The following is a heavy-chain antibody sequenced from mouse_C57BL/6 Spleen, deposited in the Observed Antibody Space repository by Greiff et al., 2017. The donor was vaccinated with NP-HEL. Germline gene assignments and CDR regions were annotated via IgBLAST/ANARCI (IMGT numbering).Heavy chain of an antibody. CDR3: ARPTGTGYFDV. J-gene: IGHJ1*03. CDR2: INPSTGGT. V-gene: IGHV1-42*01. CDR1: GYSFTGYY. Sequence: VQLKQSGPELVKPGASVKISCKASGYSFTGYYMNWVKQSPEKSLEWIGEINPSTGGTTYNQKFKAKATLTVDKSSSTAYMQLKSLTSEDSAVYYCARPTGTGYFDVWGTGTTVTVSS. D-gene: IGHD4-1*01.